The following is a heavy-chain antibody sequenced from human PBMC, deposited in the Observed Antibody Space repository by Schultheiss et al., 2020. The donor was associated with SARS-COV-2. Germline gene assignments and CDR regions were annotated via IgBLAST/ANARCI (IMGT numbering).Heavy chain of an antibody. CDR3: ARVVEQWLAFDY. D-gene: IGHD6-19*01. CDR2: IYHSGST. V-gene: IGHV4-30-2*05. Sequence: SETLSLTCAVSGGSISSGGYSWSWIRQPPGKGLEWIGYIYHSGSTYYNPSLKSRVTISVDTSKNQFSLKLSSVTAADTAVYYCARVVEQWLAFDYWGQGTLVTVSS. J-gene: IGHJ4*02. CDR1: GGSISSGGYS.